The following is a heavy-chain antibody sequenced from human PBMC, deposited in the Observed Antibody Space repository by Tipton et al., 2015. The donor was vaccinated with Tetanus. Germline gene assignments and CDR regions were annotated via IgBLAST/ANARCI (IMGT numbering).Heavy chain of an antibody. CDR2: LYTSGST. Sequence: TLSLTCTVSGGSISSYYWSWIRQPAGKGLGWIGRLYTSGSTNYNPSLKSRVTMSVDTSRNQYSLKLRSVTAADTAVYYCARGVGFGPGPKSYFDYWGQGTLVAGSS. CDR3: ARGVGFGPGPKSYFDY. J-gene: IGHJ4*02. V-gene: IGHV4-4*07. D-gene: IGHD3-10*01. CDR1: GGSISSYY.